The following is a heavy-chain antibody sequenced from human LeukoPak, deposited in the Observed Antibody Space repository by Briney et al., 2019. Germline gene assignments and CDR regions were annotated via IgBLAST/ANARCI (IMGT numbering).Heavy chain of an antibody. V-gene: IGHV4-34*01. Sequence: PSETLSLICAVYGGSFSGYYWSWIRQPPGKGLEWIGEINHSGSTNYNPSLKSRVTISVDTSKNQFSLKLSSVTAADTAVYYCARGPIGGRSYFDYWGQGTLVTVSS. CDR1: GGSFSGYY. CDR2: INHSGST. CDR3: ARGPIGGRSYFDY. J-gene: IGHJ4*02. D-gene: IGHD3-10*01.